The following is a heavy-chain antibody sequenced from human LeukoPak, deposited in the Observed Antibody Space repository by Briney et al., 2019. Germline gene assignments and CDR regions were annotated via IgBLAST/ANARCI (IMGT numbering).Heavy chain of an antibody. V-gene: IGHV4-61*05. Sequence: SETLSLTCTVSGGSISSSSYYWGWIRQPPGKGLEWIGYIYYSGSTNYNPSLKSRVTISVDTSKNQFSLKLSSVTAADTAVYYCARGGYCSGGRCNVFDYWGQGTLVTVSS. J-gene: IGHJ4*02. CDR2: IYYSGST. D-gene: IGHD2-15*01. CDR3: ARGGYCSGGRCNVFDY. CDR1: GGSISSSSYY.